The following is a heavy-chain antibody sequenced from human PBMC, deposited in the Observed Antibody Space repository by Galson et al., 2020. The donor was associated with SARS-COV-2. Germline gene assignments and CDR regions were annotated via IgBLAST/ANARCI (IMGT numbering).Heavy chain of an antibody. V-gene: IGHV6-1*01. CDR2: TYYRSKWYN. D-gene: IGHD3-9*01. J-gene: IGHJ6*02. Sequence: SQTLSLTCAISGDSVSSNSPAWNWTRQSPSSGLEWLGRTYYRSKWYNHYAVSVTSRITINPDTSTNQFSLQRNSVTPEDTAVDYCARARGYYDNVSGYEQDYGMDVGGQGNTVTVSS. CDR1: GDSVSSNSPA. CDR3: ARARGYYDNVSGYEQDYGMDV.